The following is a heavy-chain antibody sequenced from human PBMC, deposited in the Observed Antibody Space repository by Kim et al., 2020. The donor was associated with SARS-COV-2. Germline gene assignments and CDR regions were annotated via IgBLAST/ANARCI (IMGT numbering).Heavy chain of an antibody. Sequence: PKQGGTNYAQKFKGRGTMTRDTSISTAYMELSRLRSDDTAVYYCARSWDYWGQGTLVTVSS. CDR2: PKQGGT. J-gene: IGHJ4*02. V-gene: IGHV1-2*02. CDR3: ARSWDY.